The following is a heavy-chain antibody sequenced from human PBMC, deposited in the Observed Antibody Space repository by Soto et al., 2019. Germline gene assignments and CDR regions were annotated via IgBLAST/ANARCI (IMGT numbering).Heavy chain of an antibody. J-gene: IGHJ5*01. CDR3: ARAGLSGFNIEWYGPWFGS. Sequence: QVHLVESGGGVVQTGRSLRLSCATSGFTFSNYAMHWVRQAPGKGLEWVAFITFDERKKYYADSVKGRFTISRDTSANSVWLEMNSLRGEDTAVYYCARAGLSGFNIEWYGPWFGSWGQGTLVTFSS. D-gene: IGHD3-3*01. V-gene: IGHV3-30*03. CDR2: ITFDERKK. CDR1: GFTFSNYA.